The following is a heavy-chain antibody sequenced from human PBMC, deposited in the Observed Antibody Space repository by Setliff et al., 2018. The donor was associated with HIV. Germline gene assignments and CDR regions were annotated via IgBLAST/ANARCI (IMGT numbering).Heavy chain of an antibody. J-gene: IGHJ6*03. V-gene: IGHV4-34*01. CDR3: ATPVTSRGYYYMDV. CDR1: GGSFSGYY. CDR2: MYYSGST. D-gene: IGHD4-17*01. Sequence: SETLSLTCAVYGGSFSGYYWSWIRQPPGKGLEWIGSMYYSGSTYYSPSLKSRVTMSVDTSKNQFSLKLKSVTAADTAVYYCATPVTSRGYYYMDVWGKGTTVTVSS.